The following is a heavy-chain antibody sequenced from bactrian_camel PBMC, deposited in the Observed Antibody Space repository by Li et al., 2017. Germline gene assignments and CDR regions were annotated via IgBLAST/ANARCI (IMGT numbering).Heavy chain of an antibody. J-gene: IGHJ4*01. CDR1: GYIFSPCG. CDR3: AADPTWPCLAIQSLSTS. V-gene: IGHV3S53*01. D-gene: IGHD1*01. CDR2: ISRDGTT. Sequence: HVQLVESGGGSVQAGGSLKLSCAASGYIFSPCGTGWHRQAPGKERELVSTISRDGTTTYADSVKGRFTISQDNIKNTLYLQMNSLKTEDTGVYYCAADPTWPCLAIQSLSTSWGRGTQVTVS.